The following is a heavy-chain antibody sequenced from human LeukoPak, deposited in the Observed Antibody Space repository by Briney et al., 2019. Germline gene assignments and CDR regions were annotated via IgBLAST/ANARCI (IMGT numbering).Heavy chain of an antibody. D-gene: IGHD6-19*01. CDR3: ARGGTTVAGIFWFDP. J-gene: IGHJ5*02. Sequence: PSETLSPTCAVSGGSISGTNWWSWVRQPPGKGLEWIGEVYHTGSSNYNPSLKSRVTISVDKSKSQFSLKLTSVTAADTAVYYCARGGTTVAGIFWFDPWGQGTLVTVSS. V-gene: IGHV4-4*02. CDR1: GGSISGTNW. CDR2: VYHTGSS.